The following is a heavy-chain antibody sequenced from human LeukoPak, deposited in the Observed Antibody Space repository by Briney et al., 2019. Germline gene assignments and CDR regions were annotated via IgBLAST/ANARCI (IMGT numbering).Heavy chain of an antibody. Sequence: GGSLRLSCAASGFTFSSYSMSWVRQAPGKGLEWVSSISSSSSYIYYADSVKGRFTISRDNAKNSLYLQTNSLRAEDTAVYYCARADSMAVAGTDYYYYMDVWGKGTTVTVSS. V-gene: IGHV3-21*01. CDR2: ISSSSSYI. CDR3: ARADSMAVAGTDYYYYMDV. D-gene: IGHD6-19*01. J-gene: IGHJ6*03. CDR1: GFTFSSYS.